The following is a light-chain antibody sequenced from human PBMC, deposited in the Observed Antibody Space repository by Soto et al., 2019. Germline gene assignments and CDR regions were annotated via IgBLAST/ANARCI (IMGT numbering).Light chain of an antibody. CDR1: QSVSSY. CDR3: QQYGSLTWT. V-gene: IGKV3-20*01. Sequence: EIVFTQSPGTLSLSPGERATLSCRASQSVSSYLAWYRQKPGQAPRLLIYDACNRDTGIRARFSGSGSGTEFTLTISRLEPEDFAVYYCQQYGSLTWTFGQGTKVDIK. J-gene: IGKJ1*01. CDR2: DAC.